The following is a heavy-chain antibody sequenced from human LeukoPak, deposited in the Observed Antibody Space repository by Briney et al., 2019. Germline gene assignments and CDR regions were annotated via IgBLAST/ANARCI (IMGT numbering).Heavy chain of an antibody. CDR3: ARRAADAFDI. V-gene: IGHV3-33*08. Sequence: PGGSLRLSCAASGFTFDDYGMSWVRQAPGKGLEWVALIWYDGSNKYYADSVKGRFTISRDNSKNTQYLQMNSLRAEDTAVYYCARRAADAFDIWGQGTMVTVSS. CDR1: GFTFDDYG. J-gene: IGHJ3*02. D-gene: IGHD6-13*01. CDR2: IWYDGSNK.